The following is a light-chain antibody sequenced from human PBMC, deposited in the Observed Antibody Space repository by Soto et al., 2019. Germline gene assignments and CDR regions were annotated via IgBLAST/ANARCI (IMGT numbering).Light chain of an antibody. CDR1: QNIVNY. CDR3: MQYNKWPLRT. J-gene: IGKJ1*01. V-gene: IGKV3-15*01. CDR2: GAS. Sequence: EVVMTQSPATLSVSPGETATLSCRASQNIVNYLAWHQQRPGQAPRLLIYGASTRASGIPARFSGSGSGTEFTLTINSLQSEDFGVYFCMQYNKWPLRTFGQGTKVDIK.